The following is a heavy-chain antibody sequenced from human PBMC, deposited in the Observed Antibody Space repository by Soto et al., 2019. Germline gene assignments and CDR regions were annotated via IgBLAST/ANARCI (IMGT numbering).Heavy chain of an antibody. CDR1: GYTFTSYG. CDR2: ISTYKGNT. D-gene: IGHD6-19*01. V-gene: IGHV1-18*01. J-gene: IGHJ4*02. Sequence: GASVKVSCEASGYTFTSYGIAWVRQAPGQGLEWMGWISTYKGNTNYAQKFQGRVTMTTDTSTSTAYMELRSLRSEDTGVYYCVKVIYDSGWYGFYFDYWGQGTPVTVSS. CDR3: VKVIYDSGWYGFYFDY.